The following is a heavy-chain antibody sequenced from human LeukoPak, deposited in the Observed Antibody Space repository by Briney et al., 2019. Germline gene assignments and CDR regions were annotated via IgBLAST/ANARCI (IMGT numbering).Heavy chain of an antibody. CDR3: AKGGDSSSWYYFDY. CDR2: ISWNSGSM. V-gene: IGHV3-9*01. D-gene: IGHD6-13*01. CDR1: GFTFDDYA. J-gene: IGHJ4*02. Sequence: GGSLRLSCAASGFTFDDYAMHWVRQAPGKGLEWVSGISWNSGSMGYADSVKGRFTISRDNAKNPLYLQMSSLRPDDTALYYCAKGGDSSSWYYFDYWGQGTPVTVSS.